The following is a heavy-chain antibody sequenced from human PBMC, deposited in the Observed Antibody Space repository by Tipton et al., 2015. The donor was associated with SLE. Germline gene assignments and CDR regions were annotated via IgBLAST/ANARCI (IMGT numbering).Heavy chain of an antibody. CDR1: GFTFGRFW. J-gene: IGHJ4*02. CDR2: MDQDGSEE. V-gene: IGHV3-7*01. Sequence: SLRLFCAASGFTFGRFWMSWVRQAPGKGLECVANMDQDGSEESYVDSVKGRFTISRDNAKNSLYLQMNSLRVEDTAVYYCARHNTLTGFYDYWGQGTLVTVSS. CDR3: ARHNTLTGFYDY. D-gene: IGHD3-9*01.